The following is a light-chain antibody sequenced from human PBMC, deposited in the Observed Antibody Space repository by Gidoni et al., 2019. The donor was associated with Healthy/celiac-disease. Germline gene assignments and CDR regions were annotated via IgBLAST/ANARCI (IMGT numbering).Light chain of an antibody. CDR1: QSVLYRSNNKNY. CDR2: LAS. J-gene: IGKJ4*01. Sequence: DLVSTQVPNPLALSLGERATINSKSSQSVLYRSNNKNYLGWYQQKPGQPPRVLIYLASTRESGVPDRFSGSASGTDFNLTISSLQAEDVAVYYCQQYYRSPLTFGGGTKVEIK. CDR3: QQYYRSPLT. V-gene: IGKV4-1*01.